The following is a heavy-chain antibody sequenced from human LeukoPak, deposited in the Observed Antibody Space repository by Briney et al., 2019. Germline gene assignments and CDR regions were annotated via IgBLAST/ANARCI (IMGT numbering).Heavy chain of an antibody. D-gene: IGHD3-9*01. CDR3: ARDLGVYDILTGYYPGAFDI. Sequence: PSGTLSLTCAVSGGSISSSNWWSWVRQPPGKGLEWIGEIYHSGSTNYNPSLKSRVTISVDTSKNQFSLKLSSVTAADTAVYYCARDLGVYDILTGYYPGAFDIWGQGTMVTVSS. CDR2: IYHSGST. V-gene: IGHV4-4*02. CDR1: GGSISSSNW. J-gene: IGHJ3*02.